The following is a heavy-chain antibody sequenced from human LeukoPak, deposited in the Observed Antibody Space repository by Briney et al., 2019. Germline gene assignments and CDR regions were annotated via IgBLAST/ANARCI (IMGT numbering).Heavy chain of an antibody. J-gene: IGHJ3*02. CDR3: ARMGYYDSSEIDAFDI. Sequence: GESLKISCKGSGYSFTSYWIGWVRQMPGKGLEWMGIIYPGDSDTRYSPSFQGQVTISADKSISTAYLQWSSLKASDTAMYYCARMGYYDSSEIDAFDIWGQGTMATVSS. D-gene: IGHD3-22*01. CDR1: GYSFTSYW. V-gene: IGHV5-51*01. CDR2: IYPGDSDT.